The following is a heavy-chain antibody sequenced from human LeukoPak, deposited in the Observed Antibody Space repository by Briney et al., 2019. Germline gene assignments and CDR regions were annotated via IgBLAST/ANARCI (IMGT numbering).Heavy chain of an antibody. D-gene: IGHD6-19*01. Sequence: PGGSLRLSCAASGFTFSTSSMSWVRQAPGKGLAWVSSISGSGGSTYYADSVKGRFTISRDNSRNTLFLQMNSLRAEDTAVYYCAKDLAGYSSGCLDYWGQGTLVTVSS. CDR2: ISGSGGST. CDR3: AKDLAGYSSGCLDY. CDR1: GFTFSTSS. V-gene: IGHV3-23*01. J-gene: IGHJ4*02.